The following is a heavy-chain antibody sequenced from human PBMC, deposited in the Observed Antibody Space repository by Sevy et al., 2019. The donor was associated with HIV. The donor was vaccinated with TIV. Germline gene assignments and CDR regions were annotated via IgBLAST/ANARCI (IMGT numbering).Heavy chain of an antibody. J-gene: IGHJ6*02. Sequence: GGSLRLSCAASGFTFSNAWMSWVRQAPGKGLEWVDRIKSKTDGGTTDYAAPVKGRFTISRDDSKNTLYLQMNSLKTEDTAVYYCTTETMVRGVTYYYYYGMDVWGQGTTVTVSS. D-gene: IGHD3-10*01. CDR3: TTETMVRGVTYYYYYGMDV. CDR1: GFTFSNAW. V-gene: IGHV3-15*01. CDR2: IKSKTDGGTT.